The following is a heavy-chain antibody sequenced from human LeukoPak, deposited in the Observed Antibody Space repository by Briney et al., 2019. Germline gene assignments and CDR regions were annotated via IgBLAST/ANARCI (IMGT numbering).Heavy chain of an antibody. CDR1: GGTFSSYA. V-gene: IGHV1-69*05. CDR3: VVDGYNFGLYLDY. CDR2: IIPIFGTA. J-gene: IGHJ4*02. D-gene: IGHD5-24*01. Sequence: ASVKVSCKASGGTFSSYAISWVRQAPGQGLEWMGGIIPIFGTANYAQKFQGRVTITTGESTSTAYMELSSLRSEDTAVYYCVVDGYNFGLYLDYWGQGTLVTVSS.